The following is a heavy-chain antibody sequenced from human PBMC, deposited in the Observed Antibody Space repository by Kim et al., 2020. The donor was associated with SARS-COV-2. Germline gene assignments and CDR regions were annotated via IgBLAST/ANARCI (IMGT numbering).Heavy chain of an antibody. CDR1: GFTFSSYA. CDR2: ISGSGGST. Sequence: GGSLRLSCAASGFTFSSYAMSWVRQAPGKGLEWVSAISGSGGSTYYADSVKGRFTISRDNSKNTLYLQMNSLRAEDTAVYYCAKDTYYYDSSGYGYWGQGTLVTVSS. J-gene: IGHJ4*02. V-gene: IGHV3-23*01. CDR3: AKDTYYYDSSGYGY. D-gene: IGHD3-22*01.